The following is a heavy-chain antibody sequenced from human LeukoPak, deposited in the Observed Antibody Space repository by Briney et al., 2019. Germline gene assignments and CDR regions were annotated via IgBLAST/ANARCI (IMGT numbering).Heavy chain of an antibody. Sequence: GGSLRLSCAASGFTFSSYGMHWVRQAPREGREWVAVISYDGSNKYYADSVKGRVTISRDNSKNTLYLQMNSLRAEDTAVYYCAKLAFTHYDYVWGSYRRALDYWGQGTLVTVSS. J-gene: IGHJ4*02. CDR1: GFTFSSYG. CDR2: ISYDGSNK. V-gene: IGHV3-30*18. CDR3: AKLAFTHYDYVWGSYRRALDY. D-gene: IGHD3-16*02.